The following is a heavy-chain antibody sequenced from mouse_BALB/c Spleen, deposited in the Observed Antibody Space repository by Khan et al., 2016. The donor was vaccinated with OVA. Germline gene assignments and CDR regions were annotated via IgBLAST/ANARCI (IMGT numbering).Heavy chain of an antibody. CDR1: GFNITDTY. J-gene: IGHJ2*01. CDR2: IDPANGNT. V-gene: IGHV14-3*02. Sequence: VQLKESGAELVKPGASVTLSCTASGFNITDTYMHWVKQRPEQGLEWIGRIDPANGNTKYDPKFQGKATITADTSSNTAYLQLSSLTAEDTAVYYCARINEWGQGTTLTVSS. CDR3: ARINE.